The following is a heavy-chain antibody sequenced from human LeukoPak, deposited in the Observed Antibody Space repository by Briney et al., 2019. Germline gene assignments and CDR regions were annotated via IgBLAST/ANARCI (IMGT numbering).Heavy chain of an antibody. CDR1: GFTFSSYW. V-gene: IGHV3-7*03. CDR3: ARGRRYCSGGSCTTPRLYFDY. Sequence: GGSLRLSSAASGFTFSSYWMSWVRQAPGKGLEWVASIKQDGSEEYYVDSVKGRFTISRDNAKNALYLQMNSLRAEDTAVYYCARGRRYCSGGSCTTPRLYFDYWGQGTLVTVSS. J-gene: IGHJ4*02. D-gene: IGHD2-15*01. CDR2: IKQDGSEE.